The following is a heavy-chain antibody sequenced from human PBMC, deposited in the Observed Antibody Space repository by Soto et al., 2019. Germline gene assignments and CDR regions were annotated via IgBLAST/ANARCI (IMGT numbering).Heavy chain of an antibody. J-gene: IGHJ3*02. Sequence: PSETLSLTCTVSGGSISSGGYYWSWIRQHPGKGLEWIGYIYYSGSTYYNPSLKSRVTISIDTSKNQFSLKLSSVTAAGTAVYYCARGPGTTVTTRNDRAFDIWGQGTMVTVSS. D-gene: IGHD4-17*01. V-gene: IGHV4-61*08. CDR1: GGSISSGGYY. CDR3: ARGPGTTVTTRNDRAFDI. CDR2: IYYSGST.